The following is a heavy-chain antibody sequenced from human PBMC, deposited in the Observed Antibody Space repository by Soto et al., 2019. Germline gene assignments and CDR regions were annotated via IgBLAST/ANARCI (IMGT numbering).Heavy chain of an antibody. Sequence: VQLVQSGAEVRKPGSAVRVSCKASGGTFNMYAMNWVRQAPGQGLEWMAGIIPIFDTPRYSQQFQGRVTITVDESTTTAYMELSSLRSEDTAIYYCARSIGSGGVMGGFDYWGQGTLVTVAS. CDR3: ARSIGSGGVMGGFDY. V-gene: IGHV1-69*01. D-gene: IGHD3-16*01. CDR2: IIPIFDTP. CDR1: GGTFNMYA. J-gene: IGHJ4*02.